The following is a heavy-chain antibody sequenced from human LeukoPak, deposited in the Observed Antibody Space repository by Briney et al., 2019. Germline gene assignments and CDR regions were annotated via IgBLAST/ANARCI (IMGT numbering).Heavy chain of an antibody. Sequence: SETLSLTCSVSGGSISRYYWSWIRQPPGKGLEWIGYIYYSGSTNYNPSLKSRVTISVDTSKNQFSLKLSSVTAADTAVYYCARRVTGAADRFDYWGQGTLVTVSS. CDR3: ARRVTGAADRFDY. V-gene: IGHV4-59*12. J-gene: IGHJ4*02. CDR2: IYYSGST. CDR1: GGSISRYY. D-gene: IGHD1-14*01.